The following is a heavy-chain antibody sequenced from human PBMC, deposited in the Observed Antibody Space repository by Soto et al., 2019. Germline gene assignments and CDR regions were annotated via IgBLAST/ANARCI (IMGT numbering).Heavy chain of an antibody. D-gene: IGHD4-4*01. J-gene: IGHJ4*02. CDR2: INHSGST. CDR1: GGSFSGYY. V-gene: IGHV4-34*01. Sequence: SETLYLTCAVYGGSFSGYYWSWIRQPPGKGLEWIGEINHSGSTNYNPSLKSRVTISVDTSKNQFFLRLTSVTAADTGVYFCARTLGPQVTGYVDSDYRWTIDQWGQGTLVTVSS. CDR3: ARTLGPQVTGYVDSDYRWTIDQ.